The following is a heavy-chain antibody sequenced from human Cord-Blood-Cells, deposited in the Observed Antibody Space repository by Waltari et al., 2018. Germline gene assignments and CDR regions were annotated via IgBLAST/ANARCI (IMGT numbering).Heavy chain of an antibody. CDR3: ARAIYYDSSGYYYYFDY. V-gene: IGHV4-4*02. J-gene: IGHJ4*02. Sequence: QVQLQESGPGLVKPSGTLSLTCAVSGGSISSSNWWSWVRQPPGKGLAWIGEIYHSGRTNYNPSLQGRVTISVDKSKKQFSLKLSSVTAADTAVYYCARAIYYDSSGYYYYFDYWGQGTLVTVSS. CDR2: IYHSGRT. CDR1: GGSISSSNW. D-gene: IGHD3-22*01.